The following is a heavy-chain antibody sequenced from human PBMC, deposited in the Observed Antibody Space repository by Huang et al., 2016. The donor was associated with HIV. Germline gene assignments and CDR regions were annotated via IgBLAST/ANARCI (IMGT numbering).Heavy chain of an antibody. Sequence: QLVESGGGLVKPGGSLKLSCAASGVTFSDAWMTWVRQAPGQGLEWGGRSRSKSDGGTTDYAAPVRGRFTISRDDSGNTLYLEMNSLMTEDTAIYYCTKEIPSNWFDPWGQGTLVTVSS. D-gene: IGHD2-21*01. CDR3: TKEIPSNWFDP. CDR1: GVTFSDAW. J-gene: IGHJ5*02. CDR2: SRSKSDGGTT. V-gene: IGHV3-15*01.